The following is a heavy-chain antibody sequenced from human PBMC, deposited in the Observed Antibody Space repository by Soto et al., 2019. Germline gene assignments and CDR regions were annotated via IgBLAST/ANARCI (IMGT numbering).Heavy chain of an antibody. D-gene: IGHD4-4*01. Sequence: ASVKVSCKASGYTFTSHGISWVRQAPGQGLEWMGWISAYNGNTNYAQKLQGRVTMTTDTSTSTAYMELRSLRSDDTAVYYCARDATVTTWGRFDYWGQGTLVTVSS. CDR1: GYTFTSHG. CDR2: ISAYNGNT. J-gene: IGHJ4*02. V-gene: IGHV1-18*04. CDR3: ARDATVTTWGRFDY.